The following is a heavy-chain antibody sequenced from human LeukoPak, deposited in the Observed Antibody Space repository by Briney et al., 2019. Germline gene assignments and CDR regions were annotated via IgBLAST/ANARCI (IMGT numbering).Heavy chain of an antibody. CDR1: GYTFTSYD. Sequence: GASVKVSCKASGYTFTSYDINWVRQATGQGLEWMGWTNPNSGNTGYAQKFQGRVTMTRNTSISTAYMELSSLRSEDTAVYYCARAVWDCSSTSCYSLMIGWFDPWGQGTLVTVSS. CDR3: ARAVWDCSSTSCYSLMIGWFDP. CDR2: TNPNSGNT. J-gene: IGHJ5*02. D-gene: IGHD2-2*01. V-gene: IGHV1-8*01.